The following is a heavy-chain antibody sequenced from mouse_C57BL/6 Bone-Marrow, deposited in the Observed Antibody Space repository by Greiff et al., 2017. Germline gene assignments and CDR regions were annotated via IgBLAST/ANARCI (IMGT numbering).Heavy chain of an antibody. CDR2: INPDSSTI. CDR1: TVDFSRYW. Sequence: PAATVDFSRYWMSWVRRAPGKGLEWIGEINPDSSTINYAPSLKDKFIISRDNAKNTLYLQMSKVRSEDTALYYCATQLGLDYWGQGTTLTVSS. D-gene: IGHD4-1*02. CDR3: ATQLGLDY. V-gene: IGHV4-1*01. J-gene: IGHJ2*01.